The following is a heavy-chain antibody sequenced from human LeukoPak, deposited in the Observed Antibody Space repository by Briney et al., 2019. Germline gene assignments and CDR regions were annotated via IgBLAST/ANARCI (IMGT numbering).Heavy chain of an antibody. CDR1: GFTFSSYA. Sequence: GGSLRLSCAASGFTFSSYAMHWVRQAPGKGLEWVAVISYDGSNKYYADSVKGRFTISRDNSKNTLYLQMNSLRAEDTAVYYCARPRAGGIAAAGLGPDAFDIWGQGTMVTVSS. CDR3: ARPRAGGIAAAGLGPDAFDI. D-gene: IGHD6-13*01. J-gene: IGHJ3*02. V-gene: IGHV3-30*04. CDR2: ISYDGSNK.